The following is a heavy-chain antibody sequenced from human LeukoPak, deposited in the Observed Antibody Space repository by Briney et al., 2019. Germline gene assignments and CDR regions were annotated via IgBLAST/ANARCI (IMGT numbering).Heavy chain of an antibody. V-gene: IGHV4-4*07. J-gene: IGHJ4*02. CDR1: GGSISGYY. Sequence: SETLSLTCTVPGGSISGYYWSWIRQPAGKGLEWIGRIYFSGTTLYNPSLTSRVTMSVATSKNQFSLKVSSVTAADTAVYFCARGPGMGATYFDYWGQGTLVTVSS. CDR2: IYFSGTT. CDR3: ARGPGMGATYFDY. D-gene: IGHD1-26*01.